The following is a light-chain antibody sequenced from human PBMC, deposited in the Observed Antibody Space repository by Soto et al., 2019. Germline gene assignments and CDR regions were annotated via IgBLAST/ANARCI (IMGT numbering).Light chain of an antibody. V-gene: IGLV2-14*01. Sequence: QSALTQPASVSGSPGQSIAISCTGSSSDVGGYNYVSWYQQHSGKAPKLIMYDVTNRPSGVSDRFSGSKSGNTASLTISGLQAEDEAEYYCSSYTSSSTVIFGGGTQLTVL. CDR1: SSDVGGYNY. CDR3: SSYTSSSTVI. CDR2: DVT. J-gene: IGLJ2*01.